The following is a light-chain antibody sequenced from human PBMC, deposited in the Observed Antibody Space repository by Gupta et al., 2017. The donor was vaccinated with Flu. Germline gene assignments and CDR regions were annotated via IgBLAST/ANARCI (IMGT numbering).Light chain of an antibody. J-gene: IGKJ4*01. CDR3: QQYGDSPLT. Sequence: DIVLTQSPGTLSLSPGERATRSCRASKSIRSSYVAWYQQKPGQAPGPVIYGASSRATGIPDRFRGSGSGTDFTLTIIRLEPEDFAGYYCQQYGDSPLTFGGGTKVEI. CDR2: GAS. V-gene: IGKV3-20*01. CDR1: KSIRSSY.